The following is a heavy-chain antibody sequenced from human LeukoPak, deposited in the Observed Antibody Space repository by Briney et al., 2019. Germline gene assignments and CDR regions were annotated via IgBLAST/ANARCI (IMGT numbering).Heavy chain of an antibody. J-gene: IGHJ3*02. V-gene: IGHV1-8*01. CDR3: ARGGSMRSGYDYDDAFDI. CDR1: GYTFTSYD. CDR2: MNPNSGNT. D-gene: IGHD5-12*01. Sequence: ASVKVSCKASGYTFTSYDINWVRQATGQGPEWMGWMNPNSGNTGYAQKFQGRVTMTRDTSTSTVYMELSSLRSEDTAVYYCARGGSMRSGYDYDDAFDIWGQGTMVTVSS.